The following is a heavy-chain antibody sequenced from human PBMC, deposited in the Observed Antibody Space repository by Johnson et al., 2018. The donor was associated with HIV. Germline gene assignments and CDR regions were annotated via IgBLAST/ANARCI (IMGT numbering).Heavy chain of an antibody. D-gene: IGHD3-22*01. CDR2: IRSKANSYAT. CDR3: TRRGYYDSSGYAFDI. J-gene: IGHJ3*02. CDR1: GFTFSGSA. Sequence: VQLVESGGGVVQPGRSLRLSCAASGFTFSGSAMHWVRQASGKGLEWVGRIRSKANSYATAYAASVKGRFTISRDDSKNTAYLQMNSLKTEDTAVYYCTRRGYYDSSGYAFDIWGQGTMVTVSS. V-gene: IGHV3-73*01.